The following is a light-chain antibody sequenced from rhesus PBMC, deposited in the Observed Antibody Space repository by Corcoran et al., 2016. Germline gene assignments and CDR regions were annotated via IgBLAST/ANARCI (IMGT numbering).Light chain of an antibody. J-gene: IGKJ3*01. CDR1: QGFSSW. Sequence: DIQMTQSPSSLSASVGDTVTITCQASQGFSSWIAWYQQKPGKAPRLLINKTSSLQSGVPSRFSGSGSGTGFTLTISSLQPEDFATYSCLQYASSPFTFCPGTKLDIK. V-gene: IGKV1-22*01. CDR2: KTS. CDR3: LQYASSPFT.